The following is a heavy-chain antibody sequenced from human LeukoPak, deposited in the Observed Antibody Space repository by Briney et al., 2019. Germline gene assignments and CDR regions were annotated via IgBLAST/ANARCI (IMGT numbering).Heavy chain of an antibody. CDR3: ARAYCSSTSCYDARFDP. J-gene: IGHJ5*02. Sequence: ASVKVSCKASGYTFTSYDINWVRQATGQGLEWMGWMNPNSGNTGYAQKFQGRVTMTRNTSISTAYMELRSLRSDDTAVYYCARAYCSSTSCYDARFDPWGQGTLVTVSS. D-gene: IGHD2-2*01. CDR1: GYTFTSYD. V-gene: IGHV1-8*01. CDR2: MNPNSGNT.